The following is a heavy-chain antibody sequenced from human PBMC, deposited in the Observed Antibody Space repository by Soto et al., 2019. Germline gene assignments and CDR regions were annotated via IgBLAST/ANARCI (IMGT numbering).Heavy chain of an antibody. V-gene: IGHV4-31*03. CDR1: GGSISSGGYY. CDR3: ARTPWDTVVVPTEFDH. Sequence: QVQLQESGPGLVKPSQTLSLTCTVSGGSISSGGYYWSWIRQYPGKDLEWIGYIYNSGSTYYNPSLKSRVTISIDTSKNHFSLKLSSVTAADTAVYYCARTPWDTVVVPTEFDHWGQGTLVTVSS. D-gene: IGHD2-2*01. J-gene: IGHJ4*02. CDR2: IYNSGST.